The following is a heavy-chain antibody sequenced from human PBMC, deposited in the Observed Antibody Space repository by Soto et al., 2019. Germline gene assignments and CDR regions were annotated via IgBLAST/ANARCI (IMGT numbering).Heavy chain of an antibody. CDR2: ISAYNGNT. D-gene: IGHD6-19*01. CDR3: ATALGTSGWFDY. V-gene: IGHV1-18*01. Sequence: ASVKVSCKASGYTFTSYGISWVRQAPGQGLEWMGWISAYNGNTNYAQKFQDRVTMTTDPSSSTVFMDLRTLTSDDTAVYYCATALGTSGWFDYWGQGTLVTVSS. J-gene: IGHJ4*02. CDR1: GYTFTSYG.